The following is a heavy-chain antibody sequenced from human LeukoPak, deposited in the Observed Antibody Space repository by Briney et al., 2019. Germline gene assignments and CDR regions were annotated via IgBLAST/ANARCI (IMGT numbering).Heavy chain of an antibody. V-gene: IGHV3-21*01. J-gene: IGHJ5*02. Sequence: GGSLRLSCAASGFTVSSNYMSWVRQAPGKGLEWVSSISSSSSYIYYADSVKGRFTISRDNAKNSLYLQMNSLRAEDTAVYYCARGDYGSAPSNWFDPWGQGTLVTVSS. CDR2: ISSSSSYI. D-gene: IGHD3-10*01. CDR1: GFTVSSNY. CDR3: ARGDYGSAPSNWFDP.